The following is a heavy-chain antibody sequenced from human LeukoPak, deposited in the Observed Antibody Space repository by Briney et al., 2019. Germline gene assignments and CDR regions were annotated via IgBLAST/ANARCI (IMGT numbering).Heavy chain of an antibody. V-gene: IGHV4-4*02. Sequence: PSETLSLTCGVFGGSITRTSWWGWVRQPPGQGLEWIGEVSLTGLTNYNPSLSSRVIMALDTSKNHLSLNLTSVTTADTTVYYYTRENAASSPFAYWGQGTLVTVPS. CDR1: GGSITRTSW. D-gene: IGHD6-25*01. J-gene: IGHJ4*02. CDR2: VSLTGLT. CDR3: TRENAASSPFAY.